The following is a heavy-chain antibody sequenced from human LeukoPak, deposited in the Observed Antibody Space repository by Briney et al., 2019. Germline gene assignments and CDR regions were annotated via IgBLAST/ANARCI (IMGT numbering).Heavy chain of an antibody. J-gene: IGHJ4*02. V-gene: IGHV3-48*04. Sequence: GGSLRLSCAASGFTFSSSGMNWVRHAPGKGLEWVSYISSSSSTIYYTDSVKGRFTISRDNAKNSLYLQMNSPRVEDTAVYYCALAAAATPIDYWGQGTLVTVS. D-gene: IGHD6-13*01. CDR3: ALAAAATPIDY. CDR1: GFTFSSSG. CDR2: ISSSSSTI.